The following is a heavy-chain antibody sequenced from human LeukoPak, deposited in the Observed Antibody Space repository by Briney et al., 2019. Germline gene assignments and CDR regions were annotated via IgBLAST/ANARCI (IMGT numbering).Heavy chain of an antibody. V-gene: IGHV1-69*13. CDR1: GGTFSSYA. Sequence: ASVKVSCKASGGTFSSYAISWVRQAPGQGLEWMGGIIPIFGTANYAQKFQGRVTITADESTSTAYMELSSLRSEDTAVYYCARDKKKGNWFDPWGQGTLVTVSS. CDR2: IIPIFGTA. J-gene: IGHJ5*02. CDR3: ARDKKKGNWFDP.